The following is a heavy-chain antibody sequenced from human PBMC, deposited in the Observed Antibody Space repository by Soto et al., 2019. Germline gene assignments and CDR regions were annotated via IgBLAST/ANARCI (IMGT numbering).Heavy chain of an antibody. CDR3: GRVVEGATRHTDFDS. V-gene: IGHV4-39*01. CDR2: VYYSGGA. D-gene: IGHD2-15*01. J-gene: IGHJ5*01. Sequence: ASETLSLTCAVSGVSIHNSHSFWGWIRQPPGKGLEFIGSVYYSGGANCNPSLKSRVTVSIDTSNNQFSLRVNSVTAADTAVYYCGRVVEGATRHTDFDSWGQGILVTVSS. CDR1: GVSIHNSHSF.